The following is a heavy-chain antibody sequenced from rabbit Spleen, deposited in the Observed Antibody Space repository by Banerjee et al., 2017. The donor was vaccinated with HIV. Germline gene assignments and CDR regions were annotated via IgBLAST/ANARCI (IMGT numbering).Heavy chain of an antibody. Sequence: QEQLVEYGGDLVQPEGSLTLTCKASGLDFSSSYWICWVRQAPGKGLEWIACIDAGYRGNTYYASWAKGRFTISKTSSTTVTLQMTSLTAADTATYFCARDGSGWGANFNLWGQGTLAPS. D-gene: IGHD4-1*01. CDR2: IDAGYRGNT. CDR1: GLDFSSSYW. V-gene: IGHV1S45*01. CDR3: ARDGSGWGANFNL. J-gene: IGHJ4*01.